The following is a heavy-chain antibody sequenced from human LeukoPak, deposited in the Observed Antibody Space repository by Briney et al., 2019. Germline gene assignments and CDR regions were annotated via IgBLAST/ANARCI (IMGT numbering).Heavy chain of an antibody. Sequence: SETLSLTCTVSGGSISSYYWSWIRQPPGKGLEWIGYIYYSGSTNYNPSLKSRVTISVDTSKNQFSLKLSSVTAADTAVYYCARHGRSRVASTLSFDYWGQGTLVTVSS. V-gene: IGHV4-59*08. CDR3: ARHGRSRVASTLSFDY. D-gene: IGHD5-12*01. CDR1: GGSISSYY. CDR2: IYYSGST. J-gene: IGHJ4*02.